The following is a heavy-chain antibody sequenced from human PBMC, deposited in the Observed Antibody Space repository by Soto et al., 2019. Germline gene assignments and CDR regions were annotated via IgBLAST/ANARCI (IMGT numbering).Heavy chain of an antibody. V-gene: IGHV3-23*01. CDR2: ISGSGGST. CDR1: GFAFSSYA. Sequence: PGGSLRLSCAASGFAFSSYAMSWVRQAPGKRLEWVSAISGSGGSTYYADSVKGRFTISRDNSKNTLYLQMNSLRAEDTAVYYCAKGGGIAAAGNKNWFDPWGQGTLVTVS. CDR3: AKGGGIAAAGNKNWFDP. J-gene: IGHJ5*02. D-gene: IGHD6-13*01.